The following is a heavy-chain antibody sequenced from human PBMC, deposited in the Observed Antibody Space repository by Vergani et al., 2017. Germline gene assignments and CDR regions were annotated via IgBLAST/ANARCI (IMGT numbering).Heavy chain of an antibody. CDR1: GGSINPSSSF. Sequence: QLQESGPGLVKPSETLSLICTVSGGSINPSSSFWGWVRQSPGKGLEWNGSINYLGRPYYIPSLQSRATVFVYTSKNQFSLKLTSVTAADTAVYYRSRGSGVNWYFDLWGRGTLVTVSS. D-gene: IGHD3-10*01. CDR2: INYLGRP. V-gene: IGHV4-39*01. J-gene: IGHJ2*01. CDR3: SRGSGVNWYFDL.